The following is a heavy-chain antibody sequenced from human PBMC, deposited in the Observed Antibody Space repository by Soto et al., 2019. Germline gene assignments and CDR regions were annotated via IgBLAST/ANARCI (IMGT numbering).Heavy chain of an antibody. CDR1: GYTFTSYD. D-gene: IGHD1-1*01. J-gene: IGHJ5*02. CDR2: MNPNSGNT. V-gene: IGHV1-8*01. CDR3: AATPQGTIGIGINERNWFDP. Sequence: ASVKVSCKASGYTFTSYDINWVRQATGQGLEWMGWMNPNSGNTGYAQKFQGRVTMTRNTSISTAYMELSSLRSEDTAVYYCAATPQGTIGIGINERNWFDPWGQGNLVTVSS.